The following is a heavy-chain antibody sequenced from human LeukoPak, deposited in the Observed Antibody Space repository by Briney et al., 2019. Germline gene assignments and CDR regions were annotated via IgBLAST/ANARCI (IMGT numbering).Heavy chain of an antibody. CDR1: GFTFSSYS. J-gene: IGHJ4*02. CDR2: ISSSSSYI. D-gene: IGHD5-24*01. Sequence: PGGSLRLSCAASGFTFSSYSMNWVRQAPGKGLEWVSSISSSSSYIYYADSVKGRFTISRDNAKNSLYLQMDSLRAEDTAVYYCARDSEMATTPVYFDYWGQGTLVTVSS. V-gene: IGHV3-21*01. CDR3: ARDSEMATTPVYFDY.